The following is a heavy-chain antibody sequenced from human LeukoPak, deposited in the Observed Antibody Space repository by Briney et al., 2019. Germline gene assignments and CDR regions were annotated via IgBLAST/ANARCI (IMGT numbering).Heavy chain of an antibody. V-gene: IGHV1-69*13. CDR2: IIPIFGTA. J-gene: IGHJ6*02. Sequence: SVKVSCKASGGTFSSYAISWVRQAPGQGLEWMGGIIPIFGTANYAQKFQGRVTITADESTSTAYMELSSLRSEDTAVYYCASEQGSDFWSGYPNYYYGMDVWGQGTTVTVSS. D-gene: IGHD3-3*01. CDR3: ASEQGSDFWSGYPNYYYGMDV. CDR1: GGTFSSYA.